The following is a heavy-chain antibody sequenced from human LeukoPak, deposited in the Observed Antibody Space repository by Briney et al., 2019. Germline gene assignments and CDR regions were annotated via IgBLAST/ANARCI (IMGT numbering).Heavy chain of an antibody. J-gene: IGHJ4*02. D-gene: IGHD6-19*01. CDR3: ARLYIAVAGRHYFDY. V-gene: IGHV4-59*08. Sequence: PSETLSLTCTVSGGSISSYYWSWIRQPPGKGLEWIGYIYYSGSTNYNPSLKSRVTISADTSKNQFSLKLSSVTAADTAVYYCARLYIAVAGRHYFDYWGQGTLVTVSS. CDR2: IYYSGST. CDR1: GGSISSYY.